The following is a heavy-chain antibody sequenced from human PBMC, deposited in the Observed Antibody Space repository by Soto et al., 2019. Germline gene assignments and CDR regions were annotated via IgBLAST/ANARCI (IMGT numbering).Heavy chain of an antibody. CDR1: GFTFSNYA. D-gene: IGHD6-13*01. Sequence: EVQLLESGGGLVQPGGSLRLSCAASGFTFSNYAVTWVRQAPGKGLEWVSTISGSGGSTYYADSVKGRFTISRDNSKIKLYLQMNSLRAEDTAVYYCAKDQGSSWYEIDYWGQGTLVTVSS. V-gene: IGHV3-23*01. CDR3: AKDQGSSWYEIDY. J-gene: IGHJ4*02. CDR2: ISGSGGST.